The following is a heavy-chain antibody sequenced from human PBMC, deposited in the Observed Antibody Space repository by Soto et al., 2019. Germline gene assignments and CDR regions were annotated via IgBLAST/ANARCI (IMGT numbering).Heavy chain of an antibody. Sequence: PGGSLRLSCAASGFTFSSYAMHGVRQAPGKGLEWVAFISYDGSNKYYGDSVKGRFTISRDNSKNTLYLQMNSLRAEDTAVYYCARDPDCSGGSCYLGRFDPWAQGTLVPVSS. CDR3: ARDPDCSGGSCYLGRFDP. CDR2: ISYDGSNK. V-gene: IGHV3-30-3*01. CDR1: GFTFSSYA. J-gene: IGHJ5*02. D-gene: IGHD2-15*01.